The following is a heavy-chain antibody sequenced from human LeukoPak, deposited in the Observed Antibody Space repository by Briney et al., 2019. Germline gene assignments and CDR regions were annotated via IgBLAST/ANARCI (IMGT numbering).Heavy chain of an antibody. V-gene: IGHV4-34*01. J-gene: IGHJ5*02. D-gene: IGHD3-10*01. Sequence: SETLSLTCAVYGGSFSGYYWSWIRQPPGKGREWIGEINHSGSTNYNLSLKSRVTISVDTSKNQFSLKLSSVTAADTAVYYCARHPSGFGELLNQGFDPWGQGTLVIVSS. CDR2: INHSGST. CDR1: GGSFSGYY. CDR3: ARHPSGFGELLNQGFDP.